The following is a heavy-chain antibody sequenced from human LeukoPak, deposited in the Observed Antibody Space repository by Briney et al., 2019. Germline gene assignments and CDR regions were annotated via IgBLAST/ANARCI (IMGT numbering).Heavy chain of an antibody. CDR3: ASGPRNYYYSGSYHY. D-gene: IGHD3-10*01. J-gene: IGHJ4*02. CDR2: IYYGGNT. CDR1: GGTFNSDDYY. Sequence: SETLSLTCGVSGGTFNSDDYYWNWIRQPPGRGLEWIGYIYYGGNTNYNPSLRSRVTISMDTSKNQFSLKVNSVTAADTAVYFCASGPRNYYYSGSYHYWGQGTLVTVSS. V-gene: IGHV4-61*08.